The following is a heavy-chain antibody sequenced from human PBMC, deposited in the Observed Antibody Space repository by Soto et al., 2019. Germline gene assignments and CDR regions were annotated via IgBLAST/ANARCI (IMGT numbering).Heavy chain of an antibody. Sequence: QVQLVESGGGVVLPGRSLRVSCAASGFTFSTYDMHWVRQAPGKGLEWVAFSSYDGGKEFYADSVKARFTISRDNSQNTMYLEMNNLRQDDTAVYWCARGAKSTLSGVVVFPSVDPLGQGTLGTVSS. CDR3: ARGAKSTLSGVVVFPSVDP. CDR1: GFTFSTYD. D-gene: IGHD3-3*01. V-gene: IGHV3-30*03. CDR2: SSYDGGKE. J-gene: IGHJ5*02.